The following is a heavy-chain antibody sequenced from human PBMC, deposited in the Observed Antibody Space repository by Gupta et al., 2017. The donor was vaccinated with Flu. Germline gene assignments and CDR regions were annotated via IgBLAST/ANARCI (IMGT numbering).Heavy chain of an antibody. CDR3: AQTLLSYSYGRAIYYYYGMDV. V-gene: IGHV2-26*01. CDR2: IFSNDEK. D-gene: IGHD5-18*01. Sequence: QVTLKESGPVLVKPTETLTLTCTVSGFSLSNARMGVSWIRQPPGKALEWLAHIFSNDEKSYSTSLKSRLTISKDTSKSQVVLTMTNMDPVDTATYYCAQTLLSYSYGRAIYYYYGMDVWGQGTTVTVSS. CDR1: GFSLSNARMG. J-gene: IGHJ6*02.